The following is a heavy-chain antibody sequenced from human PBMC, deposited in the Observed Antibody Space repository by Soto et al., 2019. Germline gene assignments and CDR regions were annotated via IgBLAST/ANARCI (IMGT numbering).Heavy chain of an antibody. V-gene: IGHV4-59*03. Sequence: PSETLSRTCSVAGASIRSYYWHWIRQPPGKGLEWIGYVYTSDYTRYSSSLKSRVTISVDTSKSQFYLRLNSVTAADTAVYSSAPSPGPPGAFFSYNDMDVWGQGPTVAFSS. CDR2: VYTSDYT. CDR1: GASIRSYY. CDR3: APSPGPPGAFFSYNDMDV. J-gene: IGHJ6*02. D-gene: IGHD3-10*01.